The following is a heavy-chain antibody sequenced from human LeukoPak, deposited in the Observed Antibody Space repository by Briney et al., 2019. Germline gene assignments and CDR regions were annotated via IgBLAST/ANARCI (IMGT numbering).Heavy chain of an antibody. CDR1: GFTFSSYA. J-gene: IGHJ5*02. Sequence: GGSLRLSCAASGFTFSSYAMSWVRQAPGKGLEWVSAISGSGGSTYYADSVKGRFTISRDNSKNTLYLQMNSLRAEDTAVYYCAKAGGDYDFWSGYPPNWFDPWGQGTLVTVSS. CDR2: ISGSGGST. D-gene: IGHD3-3*01. V-gene: IGHV3-23*01. CDR3: AKAGGDYDFWSGYPPNWFDP.